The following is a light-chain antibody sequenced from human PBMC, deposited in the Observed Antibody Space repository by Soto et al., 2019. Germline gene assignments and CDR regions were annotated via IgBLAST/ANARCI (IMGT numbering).Light chain of an antibody. CDR3: QQYNSYPWT. CDR1: QSISSW. CDR2: DAS. Sequence: DIQMTQSPSTLSASVGDRVTITCRASQSISSWLAWYQQKPGKAPKLLIYDASSLESGVPSRFSGSGSGTEFTLTISSLQPDAFATSYCQQYNSYPWTFGQGTKVDIK. J-gene: IGKJ1*01. V-gene: IGKV1-5*01.